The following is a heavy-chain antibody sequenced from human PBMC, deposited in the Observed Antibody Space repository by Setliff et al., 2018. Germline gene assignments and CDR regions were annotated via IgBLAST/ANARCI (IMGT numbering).Heavy chain of an antibody. D-gene: IGHD2-21*01. V-gene: IGHV5-51*01. CDR1: GYSFTRYW. CDR3: ARRGERFFNWFDP. J-gene: IGHJ5*02. Sequence: GESLKISCKGSGYSFTRYWIGWVRQMPGKGLEWMGIIYPGDSDIRDSPSFQGQVTISTDTSINTAFLQWNNLKAPDTAVYYCARRGERFFNWFDPWGQGTLVTVSS. CDR2: IYPGDSDI.